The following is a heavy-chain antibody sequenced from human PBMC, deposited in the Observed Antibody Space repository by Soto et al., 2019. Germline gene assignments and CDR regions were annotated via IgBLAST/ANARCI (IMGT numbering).Heavy chain of an antibody. CDR1: GFTFSSCS. Sequence: GGSLRLSCAASGFTFSSCSMNWVRQAPGKGLEWISSINSISSIIYYADYVRGRFTISRDNAKDSLYLQMESLTVEDTAVYYCARNPVDHNIWFDPWGQGTLVTVSS. J-gene: IGHJ5*02. V-gene: IGHV3-48*01. CDR2: INSISSII. CDR3: ARNPVDHNIWFDP.